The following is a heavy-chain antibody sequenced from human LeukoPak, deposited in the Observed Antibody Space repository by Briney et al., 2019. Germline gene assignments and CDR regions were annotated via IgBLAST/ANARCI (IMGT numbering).Heavy chain of an antibody. Sequence: GGSLRLSCAASGFTFSRYEMNWVRQAPGKGLEWVSYISSSGSTIYYADSVKGRFTISRDNAKNSVYLQMNSLRAEDTATYYCTKGENGMDVWGQGTTVTVSS. CDR1: GFTFSRYE. CDR2: ISSSGSTI. V-gene: IGHV3-48*03. CDR3: TKGENGMDV. D-gene: IGHD1-26*01. J-gene: IGHJ6*02.